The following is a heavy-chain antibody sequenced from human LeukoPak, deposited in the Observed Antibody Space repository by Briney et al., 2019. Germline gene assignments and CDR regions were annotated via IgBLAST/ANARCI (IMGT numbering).Heavy chain of an antibody. CDR3: AKEGVGTGWYYFDN. V-gene: IGHV3-66*01. CDR1: GIIVSNNY. Sequence: GGSLKLSCAASGIIVSNNYMSWVRQAPGRGLEWVSVIYSGGSTYYADSVKGRFTISRDNSKNTLYLQMNTLRAEDTAVYYCAKEGVGTGWYYFDNWGQGTLVTVSS. D-gene: IGHD6-19*01. CDR2: IYSGGST. J-gene: IGHJ4*02.